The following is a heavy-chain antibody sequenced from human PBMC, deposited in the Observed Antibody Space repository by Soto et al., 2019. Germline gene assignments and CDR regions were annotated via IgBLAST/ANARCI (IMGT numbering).Heavy chain of an antibody. CDR2: IWYDGSNK. D-gene: IGHD6-6*01. V-gene: IGHV3-33*01. Sequence: GGSLRLSCAASGFTFSSYGMHWVRQAPGKGLEWVAVIWYDGSNKYYADSVKGRFTISRDNSKNTLYLQMNSLRAEDTAVYYCARDPPPSKAALGWFDPWGQGTLVTVSS. CDR1: GFTFSSYG. CDR3: ARDPPPSKAALGWFDP. J-gene: IGHJ5*02.